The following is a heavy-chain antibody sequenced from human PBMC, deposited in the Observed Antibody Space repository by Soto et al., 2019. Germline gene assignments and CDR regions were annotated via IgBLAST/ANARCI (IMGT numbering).Heavy chain of an antibody. CDR1: GYTFTSYG. Sequence: ASVKVSCKASGYTFTSYGISWVRQAPGQGLEWMGWISAYNGNTNYAQKLQGRVTMTTDTSTSTAYMELRSLRSDDTAVYYCARDSSYSSSSSFVYWGQGTLVTVSS. D-gene: IGHD6-6*01. CDR3: ARDSSYSSSSSFVY. J-gene: IGHJ4*02. V-gene: IGHV1-18*04. CDR2: ISAYNGNT.